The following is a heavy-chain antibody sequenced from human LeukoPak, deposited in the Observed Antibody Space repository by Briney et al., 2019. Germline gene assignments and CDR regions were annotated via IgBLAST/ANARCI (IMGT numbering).Heavy chain of an antibody. Sequence: ASVKVSCKASGYTFTGYYMHWVRQAPGQGLEWMGWINPNSGGTNYAQKFQGRVTMTRDTSISTAYMELGRLRSDDTAVYYCARGHGDGFGELSDYWGQGTLVTVSS. J-gene: IGHJ4*02. CDR1: GYTFTGYY. CDR3: ARGHGDGFGELSDY. D-gene: IGHD3-10*01. V-gene: IGHV1-2*02. CDR2: INPNSGGT.